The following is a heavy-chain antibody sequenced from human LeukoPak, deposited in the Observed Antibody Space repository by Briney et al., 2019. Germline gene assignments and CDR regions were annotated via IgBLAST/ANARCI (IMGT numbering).Heavy chain of an antibody. CDR3: ARWVQYSSSEVGFDY. CDR1: GYSFTTYY. CDR2: ISPSDSST. Sequence: ASVKVSCKASGYSFTTYYMHWVRQAPGQGPEWMGIISPSDSSTSYAQKFQGRVTMTRDTSTGTVYMELSSLRSEDTAVYYCARWVQYSSSEVGFDYWGQGTLVTVSS. D-gene: IGHD6-6*01. J-gene: IGHJ4*02. V-gene: IGHV1-46*01.